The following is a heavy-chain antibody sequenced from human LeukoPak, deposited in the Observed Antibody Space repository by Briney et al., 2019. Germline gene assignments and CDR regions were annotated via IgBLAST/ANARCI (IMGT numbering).Heavy chain of an antibody. V-gene: IGHV3-30*03. CDR3: SRAVRTHPPADY. D-gene: IGHD3-10*01. CDR2: ISYDGSNK. CDR1: GFTFSSYG. J-gene: IGHJ4*02. Sequence: GGSLRLSCAASGFTFSSYGMHWVRQAPGKGLEWVAVISYDGSNKYYADSVKGRFTISRDNSKNTLYLQMNSLRADDTAVYYCSRAVRTHPPADYWGQGTLVTVSA.